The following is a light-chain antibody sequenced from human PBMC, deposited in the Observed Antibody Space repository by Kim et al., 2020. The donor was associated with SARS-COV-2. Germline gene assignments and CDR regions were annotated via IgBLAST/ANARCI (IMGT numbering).Light chain of an antibody. J-gene: IGLJ7*01. CDR3: QVWDSSPHAV. V-gene: IGLV3-9*01. CDR2: RDS. CDR1: NIGSKN. Sequence: VALGPTARITCGGNNIGSKNVHWYQQKPGQAPVLVIYRDSNRPVGIPARFSGYNSGNTATLTISRAQAGDEADYYCQVWDSSPHAVFGGGTQLTVL.